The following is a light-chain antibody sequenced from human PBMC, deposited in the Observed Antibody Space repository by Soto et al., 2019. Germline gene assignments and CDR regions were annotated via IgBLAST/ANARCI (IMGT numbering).Light chain of an antibody. CDR1: QGIYTY. CDR3: QQFKSYPLT. J-gene: IGKJ4*01. V-gene: IGKV1-9*01. CDR2: AAS. Sequence: DIQLTQSPSFLSASVGDRLTITCRATQGIYTYLAWYQQKPGKAPKLLIYAASTLQSGVPSRFSGSGSGTDFTLIISSLQPEDFATYYCQQFKSYPLTFGGGTKVEIK.